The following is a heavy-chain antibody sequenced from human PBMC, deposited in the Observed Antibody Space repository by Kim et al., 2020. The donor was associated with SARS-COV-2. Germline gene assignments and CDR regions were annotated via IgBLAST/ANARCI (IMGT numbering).Heavy chain of an antibody. D-gene: IGHD3-9*01. V-gene: IGHV1-24*01. Sequence: ASVKVSCKVSGYTLTELSMHWVRQAPGKGLEWMGGFDPEDGETIYAQKFQGRVTMTEDTSTDTAYMELSSLRSEDTAVYYCATGDPLRYFDPHSYWGQGTLVTVSS. J-gene: IGHJ4*02. CDR2: FDPEDGET. CDR3: ATGDPLRYFDPHSY. CDR1: GYTLTELS.